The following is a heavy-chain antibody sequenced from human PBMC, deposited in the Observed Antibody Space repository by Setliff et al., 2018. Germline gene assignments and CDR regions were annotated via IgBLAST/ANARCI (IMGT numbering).Heavy chain of an antibody. CDR2: ISFSSSSI. CDR3: ARALYSGSYSY. D-gene: IGHD1-26*01. CDR1: GFNFRNYN. J-gene: IGHJ4*02. Sequence: PGGSLRLSCAASGFNFRNYNMHWVRQAPGKGLEWVSSISFSSSSISYASSVKGRFTISRDSAKNSLFLQMKSLRAEDTAVYYCARALYSGSYSYWGQGTLVTVSS. V-gene: IGHV3-21*01.